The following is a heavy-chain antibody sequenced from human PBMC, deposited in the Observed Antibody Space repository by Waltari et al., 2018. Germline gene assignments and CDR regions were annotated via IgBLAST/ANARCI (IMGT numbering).Heavy chain of an antibody. J-gene: IGHJ5*02. V-gene: IGHV3-23*01. D-gene: IGHD3-10*01. CDR3: AKYYYGSGSSANWFDP. Sequence: EVQLLESGGGLVQPGGSLRLSCAASGFTFSSYAMSWVRQAPGKGLEWVSAISGSGGSTYYADSVKGRFTISRDNSKNTLYLQMNSLRAEDTAVYYCAKYYYGSGSSANWFDPWGQGTLVTVSS. CDR1: GFTFSSYA. CDR2: ISGSGGST.